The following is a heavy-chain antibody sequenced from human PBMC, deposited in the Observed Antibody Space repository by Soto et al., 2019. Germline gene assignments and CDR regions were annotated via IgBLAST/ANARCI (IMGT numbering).Heavy chain of an antibody. CDR2: TSAKNDNT. CDR3: AKNMAQGGYEDS. J-gene: IGHJ4*02. D-gene: IGHD5-12*01. Sequence: ASVKVSCKTSGYTFTTYGISWVRQAPGQGLEWMGWTSAKNDNTKYAQKFQGRVTLTTDTSTTTAYMELRSLTSDDTAIYYCAKNMAQGGYEDSWGQGTLVTVSS. V-gene: IGHV1-18*01. CDR1: GYTFTTYG.